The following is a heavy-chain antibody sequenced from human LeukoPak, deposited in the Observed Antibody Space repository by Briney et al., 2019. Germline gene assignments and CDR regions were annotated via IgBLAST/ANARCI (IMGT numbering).Heavy chain of an antibody. CDR1: GFIFSRNS. CDR2: ISTSSSYI. J-gene: IGHJ6*04. Sequence: GGSLRLSCAASGFIFSRNSMNWVRQAPGKGLEWVSSISTSSSYINYADSVKGRFTISRDNAKNSLYLQMNSLRAEDTAVYYCAELGITMIGGVWGKGTTVTISS. D-gene: IGHD3-10*02. CDR3: AELGITMIGGV. V-gene: IGHV3-21*01.